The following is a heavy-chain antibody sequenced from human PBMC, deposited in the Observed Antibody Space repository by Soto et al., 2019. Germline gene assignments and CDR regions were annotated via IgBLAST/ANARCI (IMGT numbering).Heavy chain of an antibody. V-gene: IGHV1-2*04. CDR2: INPNSGGT. D-gene: IGHD6-6*01. CDR3: ASGILSSIAARDSYYYGMDV. CDR1: GYTFTGYY. Sequence: ASVKVSCKASGYTFTGYYMHWVRQAPGQGLECMGWINPNSGGTNYAQKFQGWVTMTRDTSISTAYMELSRLRSDDTAVYYCASGILSSIAARDSYYYGMDVWGQGTTVTVSS. J-gene: IGHJ6*02.